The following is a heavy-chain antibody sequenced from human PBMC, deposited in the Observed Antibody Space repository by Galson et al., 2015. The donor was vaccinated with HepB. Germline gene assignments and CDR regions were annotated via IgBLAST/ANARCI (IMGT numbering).Heavy chain of an antibody. Sequence: QSGAEVTKPGESLKISCKGSGYSFTSYWIGWVRQMPGKGLEWMGIIYPGDSDTRYSPSFQGQVTISADKSISTAYLQWSSLKASDTAMYYCARHRGIAAAGTRTVWYFDLWGRGTLVTVSS. CDR2: IYPGDSDT. CDR3: ARHRGIAAAGTRTVWYFDL. V-gene: IGHV5-51*01. CDR1: GYSFTSYW. J-gene: IGHJ2*01. D-gene: IGHD6-13*01.